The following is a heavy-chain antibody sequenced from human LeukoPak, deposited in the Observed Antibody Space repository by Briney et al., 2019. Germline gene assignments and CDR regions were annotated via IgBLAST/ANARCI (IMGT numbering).Heavy chain of an antibody. CDR1: GYTLNELS. J-gene: IGHJ4*02. V-gene: IGHV1-24*01. CDR2: FDPEDGET. D-gene: IGHD2-15*01. Sequence: ASVKVSCKVSGYTLNELSMHWVRQAPGKGLEWMGGFDPEDGETIYAQKFQGRVTMTEDTSTDTAYMELSSLRSEDTAVYYCATMVVAATYFDYWGQGTLVTVPS. CDR3: ATMVVAATYFDY.